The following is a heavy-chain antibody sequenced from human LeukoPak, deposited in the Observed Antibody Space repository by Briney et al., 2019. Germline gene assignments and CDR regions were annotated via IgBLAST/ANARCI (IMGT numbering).Heavy chain of an antibody. J-gene: IGHJ5*02. CDR1: GFTFSNYA. CDR3: AKSAQLAQWLNWFDP. D-gene: IGHD3-22*01. CDR2: ISTSGGST. V-gene: IGHV3-23*01. Sequence: PGGSLRLSCAASGFTFSNYAMSWVRQAPGKGLEWVSGISTSGGSTYYADSVKGRFTISRDNSKNTLYLQMNSLRVEDTAVYYCAKSAQLAQWLNWFDPWGQGTLVTVSS.